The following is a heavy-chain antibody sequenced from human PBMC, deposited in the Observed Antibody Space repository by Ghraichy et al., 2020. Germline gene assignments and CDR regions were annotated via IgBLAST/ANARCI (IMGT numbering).Heavy chain of an antibody. V-gene: IGHV3-30*03. CDR1: GFIFRSFG. J-gene: IGHJ4*02. D-gene: IGHD3-22*01. CDR3: ARDADRSDYYPAY. Sequence: GGSLRLSCVPSGFIFRSFGMHWVRQAPGKGLEWVAVISSDGSDKHYADSAKGRFTISRDNSKNTLYLQMSSLRTEDTAVYFCARDADRSDYYPAYWGQGTLVTVSS. CDR2: ISSDGSDK.